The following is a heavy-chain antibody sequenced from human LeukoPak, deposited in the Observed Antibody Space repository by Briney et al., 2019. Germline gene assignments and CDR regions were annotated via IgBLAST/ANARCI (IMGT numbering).Heavy chain of an antibody. CDR2: IYYSGST. CDR3: ARSIVVVPAAIEERDNWFDP. D-gene: IGHD2-2*02. CDR1: GGSISSYY. Sequence: PSETLSLTCTVSGGSISSYYWSWIRQPPGKGLEWIGYIYYSGSTNYNPSLKSRVTISVDTSKNQFSLKLSSVTAADTAVYYCARSIVVVPAAIEERDNWFDPWGQGTLVTVSS. V-gene: IGHV4-59*01. J-gene: IGHJ5*02.